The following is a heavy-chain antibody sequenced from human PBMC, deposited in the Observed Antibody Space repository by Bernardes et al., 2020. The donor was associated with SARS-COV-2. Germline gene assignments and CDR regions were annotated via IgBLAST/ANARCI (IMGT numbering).Heavy chain of an antibody. D-gene: IGHD5-12*01. CDR1: RGPFSSYV. CDR3: ARPRRGGYNGDYYFDF. Sequence: SVKVSCKASRGPFSSYVISWVRQAPGQGLEWMGRIIPMFDTTTYADRFQGRLTITADESTSTAYMELSSLTPEDTAVYFCARPRRGGYNGDYYFDFWGQGVLVTVSS. V-gene: IGHV1-69*13. CDR2: IIPMFDTT. J-gene: IGHJ4*02.